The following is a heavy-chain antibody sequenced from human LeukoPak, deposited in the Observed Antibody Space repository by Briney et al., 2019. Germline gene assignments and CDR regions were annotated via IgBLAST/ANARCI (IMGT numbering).Heavy chain of an antibody. V-gene: IGHV3-23*01. CDR2: STGSGGTT. J-gene: IGHJ3*02. CDR1: GFTFSSYA. Sequence: PGGSLRLSCAASGFTFSSYAMTWVRQAPGKGLEWVSASTGSGGTTYYADTVMGRFTISRDNSKNTLYLQMNSLRAEDTAVYYCAKPVWFGELLSPDAFDIWGQGTMVTVSS. D-gene: IGHD3-10*01. CDR3: AKPVWFGELLSPDAFDI.